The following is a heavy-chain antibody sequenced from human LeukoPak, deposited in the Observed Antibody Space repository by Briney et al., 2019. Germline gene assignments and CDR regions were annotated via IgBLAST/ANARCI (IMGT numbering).Heavy chain of an antibody. V-gene: IGHV4-34*01. CDR3: AREPTGINWFDP. Sequence: SETLSLTCAVYGGSFSGYYWSWIRQPPGKGLEWIGEINHSGSTYYNPSLKSRVTISVDTSKNQFSLKLSSVTAADTAVYYCAREPTGINWFDPWGQGTLVTVSS. CDR2: INHSGST. CDR1: GGSFSGYY. J-gene: IGHJ5*02. D-gene: IGHD1-1*01.